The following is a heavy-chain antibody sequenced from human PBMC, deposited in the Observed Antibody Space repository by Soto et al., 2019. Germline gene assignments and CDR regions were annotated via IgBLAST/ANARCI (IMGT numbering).Heavy chain of an antibody. CDR2: ISSSGSTI. D-gene: IGHD3-3*01. V-gene: IGHV3-11*01. J-gene: IGHJ4*02. CDR3: ARDSLRFLEWLSGALYYFDY. CDR1: GFTFSDYY. Sequence: GGSLRLSCAASGFTFSDYYMSWIRQAPGKGLEWVSYISSSGSTIYYADSVKGRFTISRDDAKNSLYLQMNSLRAEDTAVYYCARDSLRFLEWLSGALYYFDYWGQGTLVTVSS.